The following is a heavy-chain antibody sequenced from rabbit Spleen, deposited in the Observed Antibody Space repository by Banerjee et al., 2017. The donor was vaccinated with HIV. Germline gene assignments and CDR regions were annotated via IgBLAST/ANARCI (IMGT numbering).Heavy chain of an antibody. J-gene: IGHJ4*01. CDR2: IATGSGST. V-gene: IGHV1S40*01. D-gene: IGHD8-1*01. Sequence: QSLEESGGDLVKPGGSLALTCKASGFSLSSGYYMCWVRQAPGKGLEWIGCIATGSGSTYYANWAKGRFTISKTSSTTVTLQMTSLTAADTATYFCARDAGTGDYIDVYFSLWGPGTLVTVS. CDR1: GFSLSSGYY. CDR3: ARDAGTGDYIDVYFSL.